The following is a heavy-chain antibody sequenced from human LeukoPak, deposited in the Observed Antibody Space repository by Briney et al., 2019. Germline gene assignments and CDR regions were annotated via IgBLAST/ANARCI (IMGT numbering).Heavy chain of an antibody. CDR2: ISSSSSYI. CDR3: ARALAEEGAFDI. CDR1: GFTFSSYS. V-gene: IGHV3-21*01. J-gene: IGHJ3*02. D-gene: IGHD6-19*01. Sequence: GGSLRLSCAASGFTFSSYSMNWVRQAPGKGLEWVSSISSSSSYIYYADSVKGRFTISRDNAKNSLYLQMNSLRAGDTAVYYCARALAEEGAFDIWGQGTMVTVSS.